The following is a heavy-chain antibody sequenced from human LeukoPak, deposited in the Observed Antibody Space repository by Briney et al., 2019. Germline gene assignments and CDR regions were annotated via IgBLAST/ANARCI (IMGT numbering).Heavy chain of an antibody. CDR1: GFTFSSYG. J-gene: IGHJ4*02. D-gene: IGHD6-19*01. V-gene: IGHV3-33*01. CDR3: ARQWLARGIFDY. Sequence: GGSLRLSCAASGFTFSSYGMHWVRQAPGKGLEWVAVIWYDGSNKYYADSVKGRFTISRDNSKNTLYLRMNSLRAEDTAVYYCARQWLARGIFDYWGQGTLVTVSS. CDR2: IWYDGSNK.